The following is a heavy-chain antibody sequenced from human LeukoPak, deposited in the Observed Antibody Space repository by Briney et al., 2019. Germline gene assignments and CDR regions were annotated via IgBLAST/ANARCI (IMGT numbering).Heavy chain of an antibody. CDR2: ISYDGSNK. V-gene: IGHV3-30-3*01. CDR3: AKDHIAVAGTFDY. D-gene: IGHD6-19*01. CDR1: GFTFSSYA. J-gene: IGHJ4*02. Sequence: ARSLRLSCAASGFTFSSYAMHWVRQAPGKGLEWVAVISYDGSNKYYADSVKGRFTISRDNSKNTLYLQMNSLRAEDTAVYYCAKDHIAVAGTFDYWGQGTLVTVSS.